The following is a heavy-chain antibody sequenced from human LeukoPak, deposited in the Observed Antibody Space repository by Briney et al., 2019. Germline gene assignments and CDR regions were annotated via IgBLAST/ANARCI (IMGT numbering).Heavy chain of an antibody. CDR3: ARGAWATRLGS. CDR1: GESLNSYY. J-gene: IGHJ4*02. D-gene: IGHD2-15*01. V-gene: IGHV4-34*01. Sequence: SEALSLTCAVYGESLNSYYWSWVRQPPGEGLEWIGEIYESGTTEYNPSLKSRVTISMVPSRQQFSLSLSSVTAADTAVYYCARGAWATRLGSWGLGTPVIVSS. CDR2: IYESGTT.